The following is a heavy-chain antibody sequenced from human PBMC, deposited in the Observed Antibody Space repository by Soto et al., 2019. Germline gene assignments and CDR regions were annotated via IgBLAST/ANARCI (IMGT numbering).Heavy chain of an antibody. CDR1: GFTFSSYA. Sequence: EVQLLESGGGLVQPGRSLRLSCAASGFTFSSYAMSWVRQAPGKGLEWVSAISGSGGTTYYAASVKGRFTISRDNSKNTLFLQMNSLRAEDPAVYDCAKVFVETGGSSGWPWTFHYWGQGTLVTVSS. CDR2: ISGSGGTT. V-gene: IGHV3-23*01. D-gene: IGHD6-25*01. CDR3: AKVFVETGGSSGWPWTFHY. J-gene: IGHJ4*02.